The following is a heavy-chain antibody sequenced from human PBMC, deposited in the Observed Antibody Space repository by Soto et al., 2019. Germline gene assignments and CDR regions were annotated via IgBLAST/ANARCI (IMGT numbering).Heavy chain of an antibody. CDR2: MNPSGGKG. CDR3: ARVGGLGFDP. J-gene: IGHJ5*02. Sequence: QVQLAQSGAEVKKPGASVKVSCKASGYTFTHYYIHWVRQAPGQGLEWMGMMNPSGGKGSHAQKFQGRVTMTGDTPTTTVYMELSSLTSEDTAVYYCARVGGLGFDPWGQGTLVTVSS. V-gene: IGHV1-46*01. CDR1: GYTFTHYY. D-gene: IGHD3-16*01.